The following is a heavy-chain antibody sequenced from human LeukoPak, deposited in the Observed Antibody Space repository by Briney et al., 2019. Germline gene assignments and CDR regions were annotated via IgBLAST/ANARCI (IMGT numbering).Heavy chain of an antibody. CDR2: IYTSGST. J-gene: IGHJ4*02. CDR3: ARESYYDSY. V-gene: IGHV4-61*02. D-gene: IGHD3-22*01. CDR1: GGSISSGSYY. Sequence: SETLSLTCTVSGGSISSGSYYWSWIRQPAGKGLEWIGRIYTSGSTNYNPSLKSRGTISVDTSKNQFSLKLSSVTAADTAVYYCARESYYDSYWGQGTLVTVSS.